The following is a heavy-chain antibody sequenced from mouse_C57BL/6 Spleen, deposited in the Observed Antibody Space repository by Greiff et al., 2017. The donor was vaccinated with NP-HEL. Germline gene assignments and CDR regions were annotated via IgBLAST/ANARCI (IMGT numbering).Heavy chain of an antibody. CDR1: GYTFTDYY. J-gene: IGHJ3*01. CDR2: IYPGSGNT. D-gene: IGHD2-2*01. CDR3: ACGNYGYDGAWFAY. Sequence: VQLQQSGAELVRPGASVKLSCKASGYTFTDYYINWVKQRPGQGLEWIARIYPGSGNTYYTEKFKGKATLTAEKSASTAYMQLRSLTSEDSAVYFCACGNYGYDGAWFAYWGQGTLVTVSA. V-gene: IGHV1-76*01.